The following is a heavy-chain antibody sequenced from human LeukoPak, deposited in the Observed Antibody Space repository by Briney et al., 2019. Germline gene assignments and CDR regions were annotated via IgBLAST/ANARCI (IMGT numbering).Heavy chain of an antibody. V-gene: IGHV3-53*01. J-gene: IGHJ4*02. CDR3: ARGFGYSSGWYSYLDYFDY. Sequence: PGGTLRLSCAASGFTVSSNYMSWVRQAPGKGLEWVSVIYSGGSTYCADSVKGRFTISRDNSKNTLYLQMNSLRAEDTAVYYCARGFGYSSGWYSYLDYFDYWGQGTLVTVSS. D-gene: IGHD6-19*01. CDR2: IYSGGST. CDR1: GFTVSSNY.